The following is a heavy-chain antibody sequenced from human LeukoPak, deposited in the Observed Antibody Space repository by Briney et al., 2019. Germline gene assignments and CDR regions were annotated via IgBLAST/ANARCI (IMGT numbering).Heavy chain of an antibody. J-gene: IGHJ4*02. CDR3: AKGRGTTVTSAANY. CDR1: GLIFSNYA. CDR2: ISGSNDNT. V-gene: IGHV3-23*01. Sequence: PGGSLRLSCAASGLIFSNYAMSWVRQAPGKGLEWVSSISGSNDNTYYADSVKDRFTISRDNSKKMLSLQMNSLRGEDTAVYYCAKGRGTTVTSAANYWGQGTLVTVSS. D-gene: IGHD4-17*01.